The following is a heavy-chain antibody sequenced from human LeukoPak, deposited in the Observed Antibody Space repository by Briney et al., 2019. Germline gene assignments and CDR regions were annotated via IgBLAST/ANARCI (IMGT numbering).Heavy chain of an antibody. CDR3: ARASSSWYSGWAFDI. Sequence: ASVKVSCKASGGTFSSYAISWVRQAPGQGLEWMGRIIPIFGTANYAQKFQGRVTITTDKSTSTAYMELSSLRSEDTAVYYCARASSSWYSGWAFDIWGQGTMVTVSS. CDR1: GGTFSSYA. J-gene: IGHJ3*02. D-gene: IGHD6-13*01. CDR2: IIPIFGTA. V-gene: IGHV1-69*05.